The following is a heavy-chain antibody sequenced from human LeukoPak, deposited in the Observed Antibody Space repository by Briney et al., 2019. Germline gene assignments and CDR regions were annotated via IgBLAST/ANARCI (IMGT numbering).Heavy chain of an antibody. CDR2: IYYSGST. V-gene: IGHV4-30-4*08. J-gene: IGHJ5*02. CDR1: GGSISSGDYY. D-gene: IGHD2-2*02. Sequence: SETLSLTCTVSGGSISSGDYYWSWIRQPPGKGLEWIGYIYYSGSTYYNPSLKSRVTISVDTSKNQFSLKLSSVTAADTAVYYCARGIVVVPAAIPNWFDPWGQGTLVTVSS. CDR3: ARGIVVVPAAIPNWFDP.